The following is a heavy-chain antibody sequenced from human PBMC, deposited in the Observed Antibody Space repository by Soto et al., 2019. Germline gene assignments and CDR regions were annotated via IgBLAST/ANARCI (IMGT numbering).Heavy chain of an antibody. J-gene: IGHJ6*03. V-gene: IGHV3-64*01. D-gene: IGHD6-6*01. CDR3: ARRARPDFYYMDV. CDR1: GFTLSGYV. Sequence: GGSLRLSCAASGFTLSGYVMDWVRQAPGKGLEYVSGISTNGVGTYYANSVQGRFTISRDNSKNTVYLQMGSLRPEDMAVYYCARRARPDFYYMDVWGKGTTVTSP. CDR2: ISTNGVGT.